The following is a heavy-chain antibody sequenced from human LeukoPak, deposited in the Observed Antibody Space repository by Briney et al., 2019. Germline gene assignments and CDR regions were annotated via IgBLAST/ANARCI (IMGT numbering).Heavy chain of an antibody. CDR2: INHSGST. Sequence: PSETLSLTCAVYGGSFSGYYWSWIRQPPGKGLEWIGEINHSGSTNYNPSLKSRVTISVDTSKNQFSLKLSSVTAADTAVYYCARGPKSRVGYCSSTSCLALFDYWGQGTLVTVSS. V-gene: IGHV4-34*01. J-gene: IGHJ4*02. CDR3: ARGPKSRVGYCSSTSCLALFDY. D-gene: IGHD2-2*01. CDR1: GGSFSGYY.